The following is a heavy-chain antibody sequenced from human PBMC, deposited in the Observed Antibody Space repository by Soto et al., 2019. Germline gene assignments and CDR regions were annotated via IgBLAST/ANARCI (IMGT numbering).Heavy chain of an antibody. V-gene: IGHV4-34*01. J-gene: IGHJ4*02. D-gene: IGHD2-15*01. CDR3: ARGLVVVVAATGFDY. CDR1: GGSFSGYY. CDR2: INHSGST. Sequence: PSETLSLTCAVYGGSFSGYYWSWIRQPPGKGLEWIGEINHSGSTNYNPSLKSRVTISVDTSKNQFSLKLSSVTAADTAVYYCARGLVVVVAATGFDYWGQGTLVTVSS.